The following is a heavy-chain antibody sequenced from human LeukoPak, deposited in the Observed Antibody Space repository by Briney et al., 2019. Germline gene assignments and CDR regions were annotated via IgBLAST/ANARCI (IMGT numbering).Heavy chain of an antibody. V-gene: IGHV4-39*07. Sequence: SETLSLTCTVSGGPISSSSYYWGWIRQPPGKGLEWIGSIYYSGSTNYNPSPKSRVTISVDTSKNQFSLKLSSVTAADTAVYYCAGAAAARGVDYWGQGTLVTVSS. CDR1: GGPISSSSYY. CDR3: AGAAAARGVDY. CDR2: IYYSGST. J-gene: IGHJ4*02. D-gene: IGHD2-2*01.